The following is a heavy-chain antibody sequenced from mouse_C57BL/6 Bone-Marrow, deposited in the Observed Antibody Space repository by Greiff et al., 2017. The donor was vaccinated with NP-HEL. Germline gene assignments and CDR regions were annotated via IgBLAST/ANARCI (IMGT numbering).Heavy chain of an antibody. Sequence: EVQLQQSGPELVKPGASVKISCKASGYTFTDYYMNWVKQSHGKSLEWIGDINPNNGGTSYNQKFKGKATLTVDKSSSTAYMELRSLTSEDSAVYYCASEELLGLQFAYWGQGTLVTVSA. CDR1: GYTFTDYY. CDR3: ASEELLGLQFAY. D-gene: IGHD4-1*01. J-gene: IGHJ3*01. CDR2: INPNNGGT. V-gene: IGHV1-26*01.